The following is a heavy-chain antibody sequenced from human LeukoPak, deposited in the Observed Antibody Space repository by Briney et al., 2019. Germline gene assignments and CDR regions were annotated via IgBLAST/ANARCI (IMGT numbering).Heavy chain of an antibody. V-gene: IGHV3-7*01. J-gene: IGHJ4*02. CDR2: IKKDGSEK. CDR3: ARDKIVGATHFDY. D-gene: IGHD1-26*01. CDR1: GFTFSDFW. Sequence: PGGSLRLSCAASGFTFSDFWMSWVRQAPGKGLEWVANIKKDGSEKYYVDSVEGRFTISRDSAKNSLYLQMNSLRAEDTAVYYCARDKIVGATHFDYWGQGTLVTVSS.